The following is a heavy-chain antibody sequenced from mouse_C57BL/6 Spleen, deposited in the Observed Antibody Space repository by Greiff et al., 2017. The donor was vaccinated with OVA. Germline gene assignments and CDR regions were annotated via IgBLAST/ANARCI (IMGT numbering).Heavy chain of an antibody. J-gene: IGHJ1*03. D-gene: IGHD2-2*01. V-gene: IGHV1-82*01. CDR2: IYPGDGDT. CDR1: GYAFSSSW. CDR3: ARSTMVTTYFDV. Sequence: VQLQQSGPELVKPGASVKISCKASGYAFSSSWMNWVQQRPGKGLEWIGRIYPGDGDTNYNGKFTGKATLTADKSSSTAYMQLSSLTSEDSAVYFCARSTMVTTYFDVWGTGTTVTVSS.